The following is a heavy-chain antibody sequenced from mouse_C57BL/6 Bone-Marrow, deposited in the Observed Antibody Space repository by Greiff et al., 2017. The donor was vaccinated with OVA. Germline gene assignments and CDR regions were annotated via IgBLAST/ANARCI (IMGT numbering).Heavy chain of an antibody. CDR1: GYAFSSSW. D-gene: IGHD1-1*01. CDR3: ARLGYGSPYWYFDV. V-gene: IGHV1-82*01. CDR2: IYPGDGDT. Sequence: QVQLKESGPELVKPGASVKISCKASGYAFSSSWMNWVKQRPGKGLEWIGRIYPGDGDTNYNGKFKGKATLTADKSSSTAYMQLSSLTSEDSAVYVCARLGYGSPYWYFDVWGTGTTVTVSS. J-gene: IGHJ1*03.